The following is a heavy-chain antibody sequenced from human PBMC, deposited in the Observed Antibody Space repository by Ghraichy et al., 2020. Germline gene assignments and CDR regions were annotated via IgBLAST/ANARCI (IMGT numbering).Heavy chain of an antibody. CDR2: IYYSGST. V-gene: IGHV4-39*01. CDR3: ARLVGATNFDY. Sequence: GSLRLSCTVSGGSIISSYYDWGWVRQPPGKGLEWIGSIYYSGSTYYNPSLKSRVTISVDTSKNQFSLRLSSVTAADTALYFCARLVGATNFDYWGQGTLVTVSS. D-gene: IGHD1-26*01. CDR1: GGSIISSYYD. J-gene: IGHJ4*02.